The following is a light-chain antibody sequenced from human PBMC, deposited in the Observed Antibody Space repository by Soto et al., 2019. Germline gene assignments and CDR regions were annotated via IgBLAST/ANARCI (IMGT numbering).Light chain of an antibody. CDR3: CSYADTLYV. V-gene: IGLV2-11*01. Sequence: QSALTQPRSVSGSPGQSVTISCTGTSSDVGGYNYVSWYQQRPGKAPKLLIYDVNKRPSGVPDRFSGSKSGNTASLTISGLQAEDDGDYYCCSYADTLYVFGTGTKLTVL. CDR2: DVN. CDR1: SSDVGGYNY. J-gene: IGLJ1*01.